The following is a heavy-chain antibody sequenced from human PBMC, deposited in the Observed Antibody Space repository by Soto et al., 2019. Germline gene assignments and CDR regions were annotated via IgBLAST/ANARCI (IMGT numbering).Heavy chain of an antibody. J-gene: IGHJ4*02. D-gene: IGHD3-3*01. CDR2: MHDSGTT. Sequence: QAQLQESGPGLVRPSQTLSLSCSVSGASVTSGDYYWNWIRQTPGTGLKWLGYMHDSGTTSYNPSLKSRVTISRETAKNQFSLKLISVSAAETAVYFCARGGLYDLWSGLFDWGQGIRVTVSS. V-gene: IGHV4-30-4*01. CDR1: GASVTSGDYY. CDR3: ARGGLYDLWSGLFD.